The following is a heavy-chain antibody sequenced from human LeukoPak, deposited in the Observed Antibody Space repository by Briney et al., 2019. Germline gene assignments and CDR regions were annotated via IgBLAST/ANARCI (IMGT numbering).Heavy chain of an antibody. Sequence: SETLSLTCTVSGGSIRTYYWTWIRQPAGKGLEWIGRFDTRGTTNYNPSLKSRLTLSADTSKNQFSLKLSSVTAADTAVYYCASPGLGDYYGSGRDYWGQGTLVTVSS. CDR2: FDTRGTT. CDR1: GGSIRTYY. CDR3: ASPGLGDYYGSGRDY. V-gene: IGHV4-4*07. D-gene: IGHD3-10*01. J-gene: IGHJ4*02.